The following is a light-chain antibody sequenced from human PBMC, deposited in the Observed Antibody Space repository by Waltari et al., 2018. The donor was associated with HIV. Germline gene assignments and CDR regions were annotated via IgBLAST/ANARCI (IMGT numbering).Light chain of an antibody. V-gene: IGLV1-44*01. J-gene: IGLJ1*01. CDR2: NNY. Sequence: QSVLTQPPSASATPGQRVTISCSGSSFNIGRNTVNWYQHLPGTAPKLLIYNNYQRPSGVPDRFSGSKSGPSASLAISGLQSEDEADYYCAAWDDSLNGSVFGNGTKVTLL. CDR1: SFNIGRNT. CDR3: AAWDDSLNGSV.